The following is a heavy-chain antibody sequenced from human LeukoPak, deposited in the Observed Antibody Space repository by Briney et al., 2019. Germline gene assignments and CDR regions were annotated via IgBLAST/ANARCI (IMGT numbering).Heavy chain of an antibody. D-gene: IGHD6-13*01. CDR2: ISYDGSNK. Sequence: GGSLRLSCAASGFTFSSYAMHWVRQAPGKGLEWVAVISYDGSNKYYADSVKGRFTISRDNSKNTLYLLMNSLRAEDTAVYYCARGPAAHIIPFDYWGQGTLVTVSS. CDR3: ARGPAAHIIPFDY. J-gene: IGHJ4*02. V-gene: IGHV3-30*04. CDR1: GFTFSSYA.